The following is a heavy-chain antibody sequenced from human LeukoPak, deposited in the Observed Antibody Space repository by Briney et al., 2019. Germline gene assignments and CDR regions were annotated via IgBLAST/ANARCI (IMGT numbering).Heavy chain of an antibody. CDR1: GFTFSSYG. Sequence: GGSLRLSCAAPGFTFSSYGMSWVRPAPGKGLEWVSAISGSGGSTYYADSVKGRFTISRDNSKNTLYLQMNSLRAEDTAVYYCAKDTGLLWFGELLSGAFDIWGQGTMVTVSS. V-gene: IGHV3-23*01. CDR3: AKDTGLLWFGELLSGAFDI. D-gene: IGHD3-10*01. J-gene: IGHJ3*02. CDR2: ISGSGGST.